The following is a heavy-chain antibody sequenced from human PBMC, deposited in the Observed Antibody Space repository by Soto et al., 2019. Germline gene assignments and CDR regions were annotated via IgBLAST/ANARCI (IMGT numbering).Heavy chain of an antibody. J-gene: IGHJ4*02. Sequence: ASVKVSCKASGYTFTSYGISWVRQAPGQGLEWMGWISAYNGNTNYAQKLQGRVTMTTDTSTSTAYMELRSLRSDDTAVYYCARGVPRYWSRTRCSTAFDHWCPGTLVTGS. D-gene: IGHD2-2*01. CDR1: GYTFTSYG. CDR3: ARGVPRYWSRTRCSTAFDH. V-gene: IGHV1-18*04. CDR2: ISAYNGNT.